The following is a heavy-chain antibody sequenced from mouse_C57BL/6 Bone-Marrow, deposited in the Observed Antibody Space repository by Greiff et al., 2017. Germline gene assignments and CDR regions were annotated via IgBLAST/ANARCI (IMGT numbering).Heavy chain of an antibody. CDR3: ARHPIYDGYYLYAMDY. CDR2: IWSDGST. Sequence: VQLVESGPGLVAPSQSLSITCTVSGFSLTSYGVHWVRQPPGKGLEWLVVIWSDGSTTYNSALKSRLSISKDNSKSQVFLKMNSLQTDDTAMYYCARHPIYDGYYLYAMDYRGQGTSVTVSS. CDR1: GFSLTSYG. V-gene: IGHV2-6-1*01. J-gene: IGHJ4*01. D-gene: IGHD2-3*01.